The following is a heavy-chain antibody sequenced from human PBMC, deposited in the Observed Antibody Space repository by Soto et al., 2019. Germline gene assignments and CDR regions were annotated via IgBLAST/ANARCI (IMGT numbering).Heavy chain of an antibody. CDR3: ARGYRSGWYLDY. J-gene: IGHJ4*02. CDR2: IDGCSDNT. V-gene: IGHV1-3*01. Sequence: QVRFVQSGAEVKEPGASVKVSCKAFGYTFSTSAIHWVRQAPGQSLEWMGWIDGCSDNTKYSQKFQGRVTMTRDTSASTVYMELRSLSSEDTALYYCARGYRSGWYLDYWGQGALVTVST. D-gene: IGHD6-19*01. CDR1: GYTFSTSA.